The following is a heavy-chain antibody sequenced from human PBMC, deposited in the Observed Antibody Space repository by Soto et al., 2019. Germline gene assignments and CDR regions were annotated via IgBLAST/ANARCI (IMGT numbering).Heavy chain of an antibody. J-gene: IGHJ4*02. D-gene: IGHD3-22*01. Sequence: PGGSLRLSCAAPGFTFSSYAMSWVRQAPGKGLEWVSAISGSGGSTYYADSVKGRFTISRDNSKNTLYLQMNSLRAEDTAVYYCAKTSNRGYYDSSGYYVDYWGQGTLVTVSS. CDR2: ISGSGGST. V-gene: IGHV3-23*01. CDR3: AKTSNRGYYDSSGYYVDY. CDR1: GFTFSSYA.